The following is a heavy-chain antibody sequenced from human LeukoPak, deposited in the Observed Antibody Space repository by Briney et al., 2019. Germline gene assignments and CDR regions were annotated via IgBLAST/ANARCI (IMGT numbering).Heavy chain of an antibody. V-gene: IGHV5-10-1*01. D-gene: IGHD6-13*01. CDR2: IDPSDSYT. CDR3: ARHDPIAAALLDY. J-gene: IGHJ4*02. CDR1: GYIFTSYW. Sequence: GESLRISCKGSGYIFTSYWISWVRQMPGKGLEWMGRIDPSDSYTSYSPSFQGHVTISADKSISTAYVQWSSLKASDTAMYYCARHDPIAAALLDYWGQGTLVTVSS.